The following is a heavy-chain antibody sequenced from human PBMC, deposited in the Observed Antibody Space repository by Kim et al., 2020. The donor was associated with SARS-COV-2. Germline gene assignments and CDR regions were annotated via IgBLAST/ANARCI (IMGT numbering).Heavy chain of an antibody. V-gene: IGHV4-4*07. J-gene: IGHJ6*03. CDR3: ARASPRGSYYYYYMDV. D-gene: IGHD1-26*01. Sequence: PSLKSRVTMSVDTSKNQFSLKLSSVTAADTAVYYCARASPRGSYYYYYMDVWGKGTTVTVSS.